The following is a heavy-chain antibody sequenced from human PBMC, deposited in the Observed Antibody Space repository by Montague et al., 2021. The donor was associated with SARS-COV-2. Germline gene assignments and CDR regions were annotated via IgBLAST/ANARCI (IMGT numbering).Heavy chain of an antibody. V-gene: IGHV4-59*13. CDR1: GGSISSYY. CDR2: IYYSGST. Sequence: SETLSLTCTVSGGSISSYYWSWIRQPPGKGLEWIGYIYYSGSTSYNPSLKSRVTISVDTSKNQFSLKLSSVTAADTAVYCCARDLGDYWGQGTPVTVSS. CDR3: ARDLGDY. J-gene: IGHJ4*02.